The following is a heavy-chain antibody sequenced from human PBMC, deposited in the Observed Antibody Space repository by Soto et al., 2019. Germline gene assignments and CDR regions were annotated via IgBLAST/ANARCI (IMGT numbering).Heavy chain of an antibody. CDR2: IYYSGST. V-gene: IGHV4-39*01. Sequence: QLQLQESGPGLVKPSETLSLTCTVSGGSISRSSYYWGWIRQPPGKGLEWIGSIYYSGSTYYNPSLKSGVSIAXDTSKNQFSLKLSSVTAADTAVYYCARHDYGGFGLWGQGTLVTVSS. CDR1: GGSISRSSYY. D-gene: IGHD4-17*01. J-gene: IGHJ4*02. CDR3: ARHDYGGFGL.